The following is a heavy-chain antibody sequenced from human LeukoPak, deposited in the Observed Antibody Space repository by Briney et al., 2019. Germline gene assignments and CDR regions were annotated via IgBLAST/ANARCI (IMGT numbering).Heavy chain of an antibody. J-gene: IGHJ4*02. CDR2: INPSGGST. V-gene: IGHV1-46*01. D-gene: IGHD3-22*01. CDR3: ARVPPAFYYDSSGYHQSYFDY. CDR1: GYTFTSYY. Sequence: ASVKVSCKASGYTFTSYYMHWVRQAPGQGLEWMGIINPSGGSTTYAQKFQGRVTMTRDMSTSTVYMELGSLRSEDTAVYYCARVPPAFYYDSSGYHQSYFDYWGQGTLVTVSS.